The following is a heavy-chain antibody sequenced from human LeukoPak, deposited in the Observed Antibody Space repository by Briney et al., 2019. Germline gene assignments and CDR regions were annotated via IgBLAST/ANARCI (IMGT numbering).Heavy chain of an antibody. V-gene: IGHV3-7*03. D-gene: IGHD6-19*01. CDR3: FSGWYYFDY. CDR2: IKQDGSEK. J-gene: IGHJ4*02. Sequence: GGSLRLSCAASGFTFSSYGMNWVRQAPGKGLEWVANIKQDGSEKYYVDSVKGRFTISRDNTKNSMYLQMNSLRAEDKCVNYCFSGWYYFDYWGQGTLVTVSS. CDR1: GFTFSSYG.